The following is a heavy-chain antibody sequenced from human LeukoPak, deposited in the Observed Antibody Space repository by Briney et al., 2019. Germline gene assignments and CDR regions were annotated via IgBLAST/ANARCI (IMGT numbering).Heavy chain of an antibody. Sequence: PSETLSLTCTVSGGSISSYYWSLIRQPPGKGLEWIGYIYYSGSTNYNPSLKSRVTISVDTSKNQFSLKLSSVTAADTAVYYCAREIAAAGLDYWGQGTLVTVSS. V-gene: IGHV4-59*01. CDR3: AREIAAAGLDY. J-gene: IGHJ4*02. D-gene: IGHD6-13*01. CDR1: GGSISSYY. CDR2: IYYSGST.